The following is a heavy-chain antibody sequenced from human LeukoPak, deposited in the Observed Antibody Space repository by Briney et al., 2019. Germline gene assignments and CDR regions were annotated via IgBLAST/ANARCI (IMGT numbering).Heavy chain of an antibody. CDR1: GFTFSNHG. CDR2: IWYDGTKK. J-gene: IGHJ4*02. CDR3: ARDRAVRYFDY. V-gene: IGHV3-33*01. Sequence: GRSLRLSCAASGFTFSNHGMHWVRQAPGKGLEWVALIWYDGTKKYYADSVKGRLTISRDNSKNTLYLEMNSLRAEDTAVYYCARDRAVRYFDYWGQGTLVTFSS. D-gene: IGHD3-16*02.